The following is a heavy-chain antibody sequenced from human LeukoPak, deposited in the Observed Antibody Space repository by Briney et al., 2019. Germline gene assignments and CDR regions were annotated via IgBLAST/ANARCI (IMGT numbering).Heavy chain of an antibody. Sequence: APVKVSCKASGGTFSSYAISWVRQAPGQGLEWMGGIIPIFGTANYAQKFQGRVTITADESTSTAYMELSSLRSEDTAVYYCAGRDLRRDILTGYYAYYFDYWGQGTLVTVSS. V-gene: IGHV1-69*13. D-gene: IGHD3-9*01. J-gene: IGHJ4*02. CDR3: AGRDLRRDILTGYYAYYFDY. CDR2: IIPIFGTA. CDR1: GGTFSSYA.